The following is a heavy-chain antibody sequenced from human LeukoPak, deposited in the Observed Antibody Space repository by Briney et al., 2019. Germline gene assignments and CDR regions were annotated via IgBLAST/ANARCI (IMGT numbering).Heavy chain of an antibody. CDR3: ALLAVASDFDY. V-gene: IGHV3-48*03. D-gene: IGHD6-19*01. CDR2: IGSSGTTI. Sequence: GGSLRLSCAVSGFPFSVYEVNWVRQAPGKGLEWVSNIGSSGTTIYYADSVRGRFSISRDNAKSSLYLQMNSLRVEDTAVYYCALLAVASDFDYWGQGALVTVSS. J-gene: IGHJ4*02. CDR1: GFPFSVYE.